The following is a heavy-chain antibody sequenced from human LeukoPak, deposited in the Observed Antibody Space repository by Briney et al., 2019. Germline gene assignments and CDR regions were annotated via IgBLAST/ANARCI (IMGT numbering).Heavy chain of an antibody. V-gene: IGHV6-1*01. CDR2: TYYRSKWYN. CDR1: GDSVSSNSAA. CDR3: ARLPRSYGSGSPN. Sequence: SQTLSLTCAISGDSVSSNSAAWSWIRQSPSRGLEWLGRTYYRSKWYNDYAVSVKSRITINPDTSKNQFSLQLNSVTPEDTAVYYCARLPRSYGSGSPNWGQGTLVTVSS. J-gene: IGHJ4*02. D-gene: IGHD3-10*01.